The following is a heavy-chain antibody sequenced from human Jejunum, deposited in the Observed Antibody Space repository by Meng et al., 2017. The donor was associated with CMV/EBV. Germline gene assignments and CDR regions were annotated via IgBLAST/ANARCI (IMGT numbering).Heavy chain of an antibody. J-gene: IGHJ4*02. CDR1: GYNFAIYD. D-gene: IGHD6-13*01. CDR3: ARGVQAGVDY. CDR2: MTPSSGNT. Sequence: QVQLVQSGSELKKPGASVKVSCKTSGYNFAIYDINWMRQAPGQGLEWMGWMTPSSGNTGYAQNFQDRVTMTRDTSTSTAYVELSSLRSDDTAVYYCARGVQAGVDYWGQGTLITVSS. V-gene: IGHV1-8*01.